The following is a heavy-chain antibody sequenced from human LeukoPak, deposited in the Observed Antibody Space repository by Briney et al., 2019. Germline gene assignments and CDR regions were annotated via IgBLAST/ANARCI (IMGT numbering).Heavy chain of an antibody. CDR2: IYYSGST. D-gene: IGHD2-15*01. Sequence: SETLSLTCTVSGGSISSYYWSWIRQPPGKGLEWIGYIYYSGSTNYNPSLKSRVTISVDTSKNQFSLKLSSVTAADTAVYYCARRLGAAGYNWFDPWGQGTLVTVSS. J-gene: IGHJ5*02. CDR1: GGSISSYY. CDR3: ARRLGAAGYNWFDP. V-gene: IGHV4-59*12.